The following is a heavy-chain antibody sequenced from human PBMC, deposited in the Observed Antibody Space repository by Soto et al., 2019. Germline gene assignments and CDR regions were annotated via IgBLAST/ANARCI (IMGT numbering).Heavy chain of an antibody. V-gene: IGHV1-2*02. CDR3: ARLPGYSGSWSTREYGMDV. J-gene: IGHJ6*02. CDR1: GYTFTGYY. D-gene: IGHD6-13*01. CDR2: INPNSGGT. Sequence: ASVKVFCKASGYTFTGYYMHWVRQAPGQGLEWMGWINPNSGGTNYAQKYQGRVTMTRDTSISTAYMELSRLRSDDTAVYYCARLPGYSGSWSTREYGMDVWGQGTTVTVSS.